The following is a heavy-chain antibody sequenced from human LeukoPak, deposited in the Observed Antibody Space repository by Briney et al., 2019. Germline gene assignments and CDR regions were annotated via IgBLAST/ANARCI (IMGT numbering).Heavy chain of an antibody. Sequence: GGPLRLSCAASGFTFSSYWMHWVRQAPGKGLVWVSRINSDESSTSYADSVKGRFTISRDNAKNTLYLQMNSLRAEDTAVYYCARTTEGPDWFDPWGQGTLVTVSS. V-gene: IGHV3-74*01. CDR2: INSDESST. J-gene: IGHJ5*02. CDR1: GFTFSSYW. CDR3: ARTTEGPDWFDP. D-gene: IGHD1-1*01.